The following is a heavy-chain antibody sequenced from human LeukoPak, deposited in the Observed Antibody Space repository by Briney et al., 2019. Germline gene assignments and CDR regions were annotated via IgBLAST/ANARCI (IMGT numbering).Heavy chain of an antibody. CDR1: GFTLSSYA. CDR3: ARIVVVPAASHGMDV. V-gene: IGHV3-23*01. CDR2: ISGSGGST. J-gene: IGHJ6*02. Sequence: GGSLRLSCAASGFTLSSYAMSWVRQAPGKGLEWVSAISGSGGSTYYADSVKGRFTISRDNSKNTLYLQMNSLRAEDTAVYYCARIVVVPAASHGMDVWGQGTTVTVSS. D-gene: IGHD2-2*01.